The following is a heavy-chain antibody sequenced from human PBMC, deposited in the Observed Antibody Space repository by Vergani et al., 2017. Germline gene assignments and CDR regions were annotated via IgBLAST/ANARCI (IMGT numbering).Heavy chain of an antibody. CDR2: ISSSSSYI. V-gene: IGHV3-21*01. Sequence: EVQLVESGGGLVKPGGSLRLSCAASGFTFSSYSMNWVRQAPGKGLEWVSSISSSSSYIYYADSVKGRFTISRDNAKNSLYLQMNSLRAEDTAVYYCAGDGIAAAGTGYYGMDVWGQGTTVTVSS. CDR1: GFTFSSYS. D-gene: IGHD6-13*01. CDR3: AGDGIAAAGTGYYGMDV. J-gene: IGHJ6*02.